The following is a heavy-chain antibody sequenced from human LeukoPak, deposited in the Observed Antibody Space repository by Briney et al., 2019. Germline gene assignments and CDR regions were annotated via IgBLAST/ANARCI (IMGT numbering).Heavy chain of an antibody. CDR3: AKDLMGSITIFGVVIPSPFDY. V-gene: IGHV3-23*01. D-gene: IGHD3-3*01. CDR2: ISGSGGST. J-gene: IGHJ4*02. Sequence: GGSLRLSCAASGFTFSSYAMSWVRQAPGKGLEWVSAISGSGGSTYYADSVKGRFTISRDNSKNTLCLQMNSLRAEDTAVYYCAKDLMGSITIFGVVIPSPFDYWGQGTLVTVSS. CDR1: GFTFSSYA.